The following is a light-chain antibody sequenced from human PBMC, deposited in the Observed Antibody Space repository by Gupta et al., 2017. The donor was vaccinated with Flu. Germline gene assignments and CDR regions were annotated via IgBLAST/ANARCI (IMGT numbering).Light chain of an antibody. J-gene: IGKJ1*01. CDR1: HDISSY. Sequence: LTQSPSFLSASAGETVTITCRASHDISSYLAWYQQRPGQAPKLLIYGASTLQSGVPSRFSGSRSGTEFTLTVSGLQPEDFATYYCQQLKTFGRGTKVEIK. CDR3: QQLKT. CDR2: GAS. V-gene: IGKV1-9*01.